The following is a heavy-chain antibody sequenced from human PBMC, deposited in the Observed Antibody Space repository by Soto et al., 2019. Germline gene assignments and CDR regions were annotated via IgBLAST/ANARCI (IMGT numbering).Heavy chain of an antibody. V-gene: IGHV3-33*01. CDR3: TRDGRASWSGVQSDHKSDAFDI. CDR2: IWHDGSNK. CDR1: GFTFSGYG. Sequence: PGGSLRLSCAASGFTFSGYGMHWVRHAPGKGLEWVAVIWHDGSNKYYIDSVKGRFTISRDNPRNTLYLQMNSLRAEDTAVYYCTRDGRASWSGVQSDHKSDAFDIWGQGTMVTVSS. D-gene: IGHD3-3*01. J-gene: IGHJ3*02.